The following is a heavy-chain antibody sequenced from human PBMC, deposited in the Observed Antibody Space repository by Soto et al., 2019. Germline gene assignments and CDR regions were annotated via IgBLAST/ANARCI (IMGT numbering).Heavy chain of an antibody. V-gene: IGHV1-8*01. CDR3: ARGPHNWLRKGGMDV. CDR1: GYTFTSYD. D-gene: IGHD1-20*01. J-gene: IGHJ6*02. CDR2: MNPNSGNT. Sequence: QVQLVQSGAEVKKPGASVKVSCKASGYTFTSYDINWVRQATGQGLEWMGWMNPNSGNTGYAQKFQGRVTMTRNTPXXTAHLEQSSLRSEHTAVYYCARGPHNWLRKGGMDVWGQGTTGTVTS.